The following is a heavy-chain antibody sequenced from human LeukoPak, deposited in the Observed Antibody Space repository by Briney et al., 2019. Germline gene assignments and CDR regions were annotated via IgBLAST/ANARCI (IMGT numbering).Heavy chain of an antibody. CDR2: IYYSGST. D-gene: IGHD3-10*01. V-gene: IGHV4-31*03. J-gene: IGHJ5*02. CDR3: ARGFVGPHRGNWFDP. CDR1: GGSISSGGYY. Sequence: SETLSLTCTVSGGSISSGGYYWSWIRQHPGKGLEWIGYIYYSGSTYYNPSLKSRVTISVDTSKNQFSLKLSSVTAADTDAYYCARGFVGPHRGNWFDPWGQGTLVTVSS.